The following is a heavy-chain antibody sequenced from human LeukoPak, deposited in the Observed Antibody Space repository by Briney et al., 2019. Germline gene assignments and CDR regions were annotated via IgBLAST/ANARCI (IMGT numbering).Heavy chain of an antibody. CDR2: IKSKTDGGTT. V-gene: IGHV3-15*01. CDR3: TTGRDSSSFDAFDI. Sequence: NPGGSLRLSCAASGFTFSRYWMSWVRQAPGKGLEWVGRIKSKTDGGTTDYAAPVKGRFTISRDDSKNTLYLQMNSLKTEDTAVYYCTTGRDSSSFDAFDIWGQGTMVTVSS. J-gene: IGHJ3*02. CDR1: GFTFSRYW. D-gene: IGHD6-6*01.